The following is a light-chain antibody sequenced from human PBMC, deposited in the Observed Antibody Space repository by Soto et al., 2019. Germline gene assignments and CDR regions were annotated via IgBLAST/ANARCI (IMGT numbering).Light chain of an antibody. V-gene: IGKV3-15*01. J-gene: IGKJ2*01. CDR1: QSIRRN. CDR2: GVS. CDR3: QQYFSTPYT. Sequence: EVVMTQSPGTLSVSPGERATLSCRASQSIRRNLAWYQQKPGRAPRLLIYGVSTRATGIPARFSGSGSETDFTLTISSLQSEDFAVYYCQQYFSTPYTFGQGTKLEIK.